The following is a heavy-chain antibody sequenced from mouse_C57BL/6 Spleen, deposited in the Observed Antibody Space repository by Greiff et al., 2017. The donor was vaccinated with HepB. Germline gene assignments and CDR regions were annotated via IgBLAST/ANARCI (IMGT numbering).Heavy chain of an antibody. CDR1: GFTFSSYA. CDR2: ISSGGDYI. V-gene: IGHV5-9-1*02. J-gene: IGHJ2*01. Sequence: EVHLVESGEGLVKPGGSLKLSCAASGFTFSSYAMSWVRQTPEKRLEWVAYISSGGDYIYYADTVKGRFTISRDNARNTLYLQMSSLKSEDTAMYYCTRVSHYYGSSSFDYWGQGTTLTVSS. CDR3: TRVSHYYGSSSFDY. D-gene: IGHD1-1*01.